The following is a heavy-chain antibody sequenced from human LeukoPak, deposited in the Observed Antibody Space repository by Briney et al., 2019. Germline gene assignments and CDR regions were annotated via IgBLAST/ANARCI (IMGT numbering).Heavy chain of an antibody. D-gene: IGHD3-16*01. J-gene: IGHJ4*02. V-gene: IGHV1-2*02. CDR2: INPNSGGT. CDR1: GYTFTGYY. CDR3: ARGSFMITFPPDF. Sequence: EASVKDSCKASGYTFTGYYMHWVRQAPGQGLEWMGWINPNSGGTNYAQKFQGRVTMTRDTSISTAYMELSRLRSDDTAVYYCARGSFMITFPPDFWGQGTLVTVSS.